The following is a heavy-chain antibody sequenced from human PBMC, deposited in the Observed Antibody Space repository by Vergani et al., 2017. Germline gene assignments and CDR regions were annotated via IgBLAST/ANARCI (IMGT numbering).Heavy chain of an antibody. CDR2: IIPIFGTA. V-gene: IGHV1-69*01. CDR3: ARGRDIAARMRDYYYYYYMDV. CDR1: GGTFSSYA. D-gene: IGHD6-6*01. J-gene: IGHJ6*03. Sequence: QVQLVQSGAEVKKPGSSVKVSCKASGGTFSSYAISWVRQAPGQGLEWMGGIIPIFGTANYAQKFQGRVTITEDESTSTADMGLRSLRSEETAVYYCARGRDIAARMRDYYYYYYMDVWGKGTKVSVS.